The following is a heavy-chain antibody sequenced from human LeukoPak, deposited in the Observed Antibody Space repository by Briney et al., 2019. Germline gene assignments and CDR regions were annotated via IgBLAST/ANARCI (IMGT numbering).Heavy chain of an antibody. V-gene: IGHV1-18*01. J-gene: IGHJ6*02. CDR3: ARDLRYDFWSGYKDV. Sequence: SVKVSCKASGYTFTSYGISWVRQAPGQGLEWMGWISAYNGNTNYAQKLQGRVTMTTDTSTSTAYMELRCLRSDDTAVYYCARDLRYDFWSGYKDVWGQGTTVTVSS. CDR2: ISAYNGNT. D-gene: IGHD3-3*01. CDR1: GYTFTSYG.